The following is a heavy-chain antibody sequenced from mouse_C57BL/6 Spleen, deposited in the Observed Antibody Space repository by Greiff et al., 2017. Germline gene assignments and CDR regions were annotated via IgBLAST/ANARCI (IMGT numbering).Heavy chain of an antibody. CDR3: ASLASFAY. D-gene: IGHD6-1*01. J-gene: IGHJ3*01. CDR2: IRNKANGYTT. CDR1: GFTFTGYY. V-gene: IGHV7-3*01. Sequence: EVKLVESGGGLVQPGGSLSLSCAASGFTFTGYYMCWVRQPPGKALEWLGFIRNKANGYTTEYSAYVKGRITISRDNSQNILYLQMNALRAEDSATYYCASLASFAYWGQGTLVTVSA.